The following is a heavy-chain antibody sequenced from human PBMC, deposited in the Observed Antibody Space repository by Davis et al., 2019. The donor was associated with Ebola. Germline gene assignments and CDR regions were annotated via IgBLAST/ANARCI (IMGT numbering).Heavy chain of an antibody. J-gene: IGHJ5*02. CDR3: ARDEDWGYAS. CDR2: INHSGST. CDR1: GGSFSGYY. V-gene: IGHV4-34*01. D-gene: IGHD3-16*01. Sequence: SETLSLTCAVYGGSFSGYYWSWIRQPPGKGLEWIGEINHSGSTNYNPSLKSRVTISVDTSKNQFSLKLSSVTAADTAVYYCARDEDWGYASWGQGTLVTVSS.